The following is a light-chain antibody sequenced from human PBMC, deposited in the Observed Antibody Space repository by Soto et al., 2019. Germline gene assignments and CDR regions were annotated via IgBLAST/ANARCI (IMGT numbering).Light chain of an antibody. J-gene: IGLJ3*02. CDR2: GNR. Sequence: QSVLTQPPSVSGAPGQRVTISCTGNNSNLGAGYDVHWYQQLPGAAPKLVIFGNRNRPSGVPERFSGSKSGSTASLTISGLQAEDEAEYYCCLSPGSLTWLFGGGTKVTVL. CDR1: NSNLGAGYD. CDR3: CLSPGSLTWL. V-gene: IGLV1-40*01.